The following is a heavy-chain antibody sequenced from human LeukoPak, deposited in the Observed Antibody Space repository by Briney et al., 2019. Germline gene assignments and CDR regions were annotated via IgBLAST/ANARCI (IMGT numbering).Heavy chain of an antibody. D-gene: IGHD1-26*01. J-gene: IGHJ3*02. CDR2: ISSHSSYI. CDR3: ARAAILLVGGSTGAFDI. CDR1: GFTFSDYT. V-gene: IGHV3-21*01. Sequence: GGSLRLSCAASGFTFSDYTMNWVRQAPAKGLEWVSAISSHSSYIYYADSVKGRFTISRDNAKNPLYLQMNSLRAEDTAVYYCARAAILLVGGSTGAFDIWGRATLATVSS.